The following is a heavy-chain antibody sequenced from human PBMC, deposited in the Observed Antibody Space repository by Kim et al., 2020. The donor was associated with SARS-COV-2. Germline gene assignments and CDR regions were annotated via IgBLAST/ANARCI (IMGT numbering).Heavy chain of an antibody. J-gene: IGHJ6*02. V-gene: IGHV3-33*01. D-gene: IGHD6-6*01. CDR1: GFTFSSYG. CDR2: IWYDGSNK. CDR3: ARDSGEEAALYV. Sequence: GGSLRLSCAASGFTFSSYGMHWVRQAPGKGLEWVAVIWYDGSNKYYADSVKGRFTISRDNSKNTLYLQMNSLRAEDTAVYYCARDSGEEAALYVWGQGTTVTVSS.